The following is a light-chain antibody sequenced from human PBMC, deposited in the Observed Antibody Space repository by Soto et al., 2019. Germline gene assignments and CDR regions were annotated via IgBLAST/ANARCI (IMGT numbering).Light chain of an antibody. V-gene: IGKV3-20*01. CDR3: QQYGSSPPKTWT. CDR1: QSVSSSY. CDR2: GAS. J-gene: IGKJ1*01. Sequence: EIVLTQSPGTLSLSPGERATLSCRASQSVSSSYLAWYQQKPGQAPRLLIYGASSRATGIPDRFSGSGSGTDFTVTISRLEPEDFAVYYCQQYGSSPPKTWTFGQGTKVEIK.